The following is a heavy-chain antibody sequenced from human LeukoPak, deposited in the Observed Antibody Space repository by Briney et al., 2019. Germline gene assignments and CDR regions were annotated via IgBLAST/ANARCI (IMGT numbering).Heavy chain of an antibody. Sequence: GGSLRLSCAASGFTFSNYALTWVRQAPGKGLEWVSSISVSSGSTFYANSVKSRLAISGDNSKNTVFMEMNRLRVEDTAVYYCAKERGVLVPAAELDSWGQGTLVSVSS. D-gene: IGHD2-2*01. V-gene: IGHV3-23*01. CDR1: GFTFSNYA. CDR3: AKERGVLVPAAELDS. CDR2: ISVSSGST. J-gene: IGHJ4*02.